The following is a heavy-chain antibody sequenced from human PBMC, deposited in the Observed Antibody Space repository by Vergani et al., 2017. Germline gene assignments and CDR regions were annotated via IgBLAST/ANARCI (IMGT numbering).Heavy chain of an antibody. CDR3: ARERAHTVRGEYYFDY. V-gene: IGHV3-7*01. D-gene: IGHD3-10*01. CDR2: IKQDGSEK. J-gene: IGHJ4*02. CDR1: GFTFSSYW. Sequence: VQLVESGGGLVKPGGSLRLSCAASGFTFSSYWMSWVRQAPGKGLEWVANIKQDGSEKYYVDSVKGRFTISRDNAKNSLYLQMNSLRAEDTAVYYCARERAHTVRGEYYFDYWGQGTLVTVSS.